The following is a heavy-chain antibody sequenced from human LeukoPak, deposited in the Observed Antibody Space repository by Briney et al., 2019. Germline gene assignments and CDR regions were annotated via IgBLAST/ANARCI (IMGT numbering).Heavy chain of an antibody. CDR2: ISYDGGNK. CDR3: ARDGDKYYYDSSGYYYEY. D-gene: IGHD3-22*01. Sequence: GRSLRLSCAASGFTFSSYAMHWVRQAPGKGLEWVAVISYDGGNKYYADSVKGRFTISRDNSKNTLYLQMNSLRAEDTAVYYCARDGDKYYYDSSGYYYEYWGQGTLVTVSS. CDR1: GFTFSSYA. V-gene: IGHV3-30*01. J-gene: IGHJ4*02.